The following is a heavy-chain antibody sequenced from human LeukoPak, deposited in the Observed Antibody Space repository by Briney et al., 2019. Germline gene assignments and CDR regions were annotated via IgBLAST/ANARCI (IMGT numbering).Heavy chain of an antibody. D-gene: IGHD6-6*01. Sequence: GGSLRLSCAASGFTFSSYAINWVRQTPGKGLEWLSAISNDGRHIYYTDSVKGRFTTSRDNSRNTVYLQMNGLRVEDTAVYYCATVMGSSPSTAYFAYWGQGTLVTVSS. V-gene: IGHV3-23*01. CDR3: ATVMGSSPSTAYFAY. CDR2: ISNDGRHI. CDR1: GFTFSSYA. J-gene: IGHJ4*02.